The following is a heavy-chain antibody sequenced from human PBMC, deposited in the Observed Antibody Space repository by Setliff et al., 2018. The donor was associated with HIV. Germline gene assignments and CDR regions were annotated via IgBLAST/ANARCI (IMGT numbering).Heavy chain of an antibody. V-gene: IGHV1-3*01. CDR2: INAGNGDT. CDR1: GDTFTTYA. J-gene: IGHJ4*02. D-gene: IGHD6-13*01. Sequence: ASVKVSCKASGDTFTTYALHWVRQAPGQRLEWMGWINAGNGDTKPSQKFQGRVTITGDTSASTAYMELSSLRSEDTGVYYCAIGSSNWPHRPNNYYFDYWGQGTPVTVSS. CDR3: AIGSSNWPHRPNNYYFDY.